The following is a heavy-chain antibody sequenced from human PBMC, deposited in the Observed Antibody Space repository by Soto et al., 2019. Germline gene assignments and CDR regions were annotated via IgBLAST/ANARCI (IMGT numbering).Heavy chain of an antibody. D-gene: IGHD6-13*01. Sequence: SVKVSCKASGGTFSSYAISWVRQAPGQGLEWMGGIIPIFGTANYAQKFQGRVTITADESTSTAYMELSSLRSEDTAVYYCARDSVGQQLFDPWGQGTQVTVSS. CDR3: ARDSVGQQLFDP. CDR2: IIPIFGTA. V-gene: IGHV1-69*13. J-gene: IGHJ5*02. CDR1: GGTFSSYA.